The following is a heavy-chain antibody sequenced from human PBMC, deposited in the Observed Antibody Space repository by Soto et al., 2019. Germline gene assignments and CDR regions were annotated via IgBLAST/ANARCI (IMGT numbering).Heavy chain of an antibody. CDR3: ATVTYSSGWYVGNDY. CDR2: FDPGDGET. Sequence: ASVKVSCKVSGYTLTELSMHWVRQAPGKGLEWMGGFDPGDGETIYAQKFQGRVTMTEDTSTDTAYTELSSLRSEDTAVYYCATVTYSSGWYVGNDYWGQGTLVTVSS. J-gene: IGHJ4*02. V-gene: IGHV1-24*01. D-gene: IGHD6-19*01. CDR1: GYTLTELS.